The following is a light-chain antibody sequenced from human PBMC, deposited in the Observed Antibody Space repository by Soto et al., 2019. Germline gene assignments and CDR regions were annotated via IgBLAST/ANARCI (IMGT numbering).Light chain of an antibody. CDR2: WAS. V-gene: IGKV4-1*01. CDR1: QTILSSSNNQNF. J-gene: IGKJ1*01. Sequence: DIVMTQSPDSLAVSLGERATINCKSSQTILSSSNNQNFLAWYQHKPGQPPKLLIYWASIRESGVPDRFSGSGSGTDFTLTISSLQAEDAAVYYCKQYYSDPPWTFGQGTQVEIK. CDR3: KQYYSDPPWT.